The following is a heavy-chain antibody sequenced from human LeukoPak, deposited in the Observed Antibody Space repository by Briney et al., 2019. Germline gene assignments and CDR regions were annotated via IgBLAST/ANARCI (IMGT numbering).Heavy chain of an antibody. CDR1: GGSISSSNW. D-gene: IGHD3-10*01. CDR3: ARGLWFGELTNWFDP. V-gene: IGHV4-4*02. J-gene: IGHJ5*02. CDR2: IYHSGST. Sequence: SSETLSLICAVSGGSISSSNWWSWVRQPPGKGLEWIGEIYHSGSTNYNPSLKSRVTISVDKSKNQFSLKLSSVTAADTAVYYCARGLWFGELTNWFDPWGQGTLVTVSS.